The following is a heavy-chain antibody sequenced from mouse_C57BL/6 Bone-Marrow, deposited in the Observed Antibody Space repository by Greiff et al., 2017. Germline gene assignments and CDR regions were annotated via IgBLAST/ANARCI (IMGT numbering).Heavy chain of an antibody. V-gene: IGHV2-5*01. Sequence: LQESGPGLVQPSQSLSITCTVSGFSLTSYGVHWVRQSPGKGLEWLGVIWRGGSTDYNAAFMSRLSITKDNSKSQVFFKMNSLQADDTAIYYCAKKKIYYGNYAYWYFDVWGTGTTVTVSS. J-gene: IGHJ1*03. D-gene: IGHD2-1*01. CDR3: AKKKIYYGNYAYWYFDV. CDR1: GFSLTSYG. CDR2: IWRGGST.